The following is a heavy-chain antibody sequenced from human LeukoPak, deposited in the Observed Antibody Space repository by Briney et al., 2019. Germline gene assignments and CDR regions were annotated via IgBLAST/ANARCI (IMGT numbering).Heavy chain of an antibody. CDR1: GYTFTAHW. CDR3: ARRGSYYDRDDAFDF. D-gene: IGHD3-10*01. Sequence: GESLTISCQTSGYTFTAHWITWVRQVPGKGLEWVAIIYPGDSDTRYSPSFHGHVTISADKSITTAYLHWTSLKASDTAMYYCARRGSYYDRDDAFDFWGPGTMVTVSS. CDR2: IYPGDSDT. V-gene: IGHV5-51*01. J-gene: IGHJ3*01.